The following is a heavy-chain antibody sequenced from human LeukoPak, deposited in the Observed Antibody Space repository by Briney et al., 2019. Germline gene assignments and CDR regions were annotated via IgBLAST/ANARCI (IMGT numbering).Heavy chain of an antibody. CDR3: ARVSGGYTFH. J-gene: IGHJ4*02. V-gene: IGHV3-23*01. D-gene: IGHD1-26*01. CDR2: ISGSGGST. CDR1: GFTFSSYA. Sequence: GGSLRLSCAASGFTFSSYAMSWVRQAPGKGLEWVSAISGSGGSTYYADSVKGRFTISRDNAKNSLYLQMNSLRAEDTAVYYSARVSGGYTFHWGQGTLVTVSS.